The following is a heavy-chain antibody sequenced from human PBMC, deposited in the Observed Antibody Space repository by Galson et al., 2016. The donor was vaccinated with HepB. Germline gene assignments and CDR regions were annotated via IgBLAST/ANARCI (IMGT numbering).Heavy chain of an antibody. Sequence: SLRLSCATSTFPFSRYWMTWVRQAPGRGLEWVANIKHDGSLKYSVDSVNGRFSISRDNTQNSLFLQMNSLRAEDTAVYYCAAITMIREVDFWGQGSLVTVSS. CDR2: IKHDGSLK. D-gene: IGHD3-10*01. CDR3: AAITMIREVDF. V-gene: IGHV3-7*03. CDR1: TFPFSRYW. J-gene: IGHJ4*02.